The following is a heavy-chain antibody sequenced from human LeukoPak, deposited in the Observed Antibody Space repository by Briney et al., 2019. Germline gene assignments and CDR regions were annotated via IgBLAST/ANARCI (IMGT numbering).Heavy chain of an antibody. J-gene: IGHJ4*02. CDR3: ARARLAVSGNYFEN. CDR1: GFSFSSYR. V-gene: IGHV3-21*06. D-gene: IGHD6-19*01. Sequence: GGSLRLSCAATGFSFSSYRMNWVRQAPGKGLEWVSSVSNSGDYIHYADSVKGRFTISRDNSKNSLYLQMNSLRAEDTAVYHCARARLAVSGNYFENWGQGTLVTVSS. CDR2: VSNSGDYI.